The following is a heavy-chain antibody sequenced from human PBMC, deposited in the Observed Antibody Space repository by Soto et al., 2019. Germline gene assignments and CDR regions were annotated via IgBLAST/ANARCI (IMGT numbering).Heavy chain of an antibody. Sequence: QVQLEQSGAEVKKPGSSVKISCKASGGTLSDHGVSWLRQAPGQGLEWVGGTIPVFNTAKYAPKFQGRVTIAADKSTNIAYMALSSLRSDDTSFYSCARGVYGSGNYYTGPSAFDIWGQGTLVIVSS. V-gene: IGHV1-69*06. CDR2: TIPVFNTA. CDR3: ARGVYGSGNYYTGPSAFDI. CDR1: GGTLSDHG. D-gene: IGHD3-10*01. J-gene: IGHJ3*02.